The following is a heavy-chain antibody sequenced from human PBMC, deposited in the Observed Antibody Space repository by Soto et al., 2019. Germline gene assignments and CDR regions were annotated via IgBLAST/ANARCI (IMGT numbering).Heavy chain of an antibody. V-gene: IGHV3-30*03. Sequence: QVQLVESGGGVVQPGRSLRLSCAASGFPFTSYGMHWVREGPDKGLEWVAIISYDGSDKYYADSVKGRFTISRDNSKHTLYLQMNSLGPEDTALYYCVGGEYYFDYRGQGTLVIVS. CDR1: GFPFTSYG. CDR2: ISYDGSDK. J-gene: IGHJ4*02. D-gene: IGHD3-10*01. CDR3: VGGEYYFDY.